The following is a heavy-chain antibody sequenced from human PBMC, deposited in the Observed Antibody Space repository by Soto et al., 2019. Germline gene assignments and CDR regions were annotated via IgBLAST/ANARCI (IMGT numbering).Heavy chain of an antibody. D-gene: IGHD1-26*01. V-gene: IGHV4-31*03. CDR1: GGSISSSSYS. CDR2: IYYSGST. Sequence: SETLSLTCTVSGGSISSSSYSWGWIRQPPGKGLERIGYIYYSGSTYYNPSLKSRVTISVDTSKNQFSLKLSSVTAADTAVYYCARNIGTTWTPQGAFDIWGQGTMVTVSS. J-gene: IGHJ3*02. CDR3: ARNIGTTWTPQGAFDI.